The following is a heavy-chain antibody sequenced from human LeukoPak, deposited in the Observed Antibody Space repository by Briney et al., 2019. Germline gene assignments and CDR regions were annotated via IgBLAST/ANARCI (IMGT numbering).Heavy chain of an antibody. Sequence: SETLSLTCTVSGGSISSSSYYWGWIRQPPGKGLEWIGSIYYSGSTYYNPSLKSRVTISVDTSKNQFSLKLSSVTAADTAVYYCARIPYYYDSSGYYVLGPYFDYWGQGTLVTVSS. CDR1: GGSISSSSYY. CDR2: IYYSGST. CDR3: ARIPYYYDSSGYYVLGPYFDY. V-gene: IGHV4-39*07. J-gene: IGHJ4*02. D-gene: IGHD3-22*01.